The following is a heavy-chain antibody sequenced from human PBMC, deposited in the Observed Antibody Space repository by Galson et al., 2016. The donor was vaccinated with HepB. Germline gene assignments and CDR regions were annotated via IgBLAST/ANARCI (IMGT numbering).Heavy chain of an antibody. V-gene: IGHV1-2*02. CDR1: GYTFTASY. Sequence: SVKVSCKASGYTFTASYLHWVRQAPGQGLEWMGWINPNSGGTDYAQKFQGRVSMTRDTSISTAYMELTRLTSDDTAVYFCARAGGLTMIRGITHIWGHGTMVTISS. CDR2: INPNSGGT. J-gene: IGHJ3*02. D-gene: IGHD3-10*01. CDR3: ARAGGLTMIRGITHI.